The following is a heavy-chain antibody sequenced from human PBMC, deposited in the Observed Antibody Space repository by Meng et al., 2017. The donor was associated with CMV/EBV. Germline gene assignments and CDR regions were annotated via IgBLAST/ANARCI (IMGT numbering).Heavy chain of an antibody. D-gene: IGHD1-1*01. J-gene: IGHJ4*02. CDR1: GGSISSYY. CDR2: IYYSGST. CDR3: ESGPNWNYFDY. V-gene: IGHV4-59*01. Sequence: SETLSLTCTVSGGSISSYYWSWLRQPPGKGLEWIGSIYYSGSTNYNPSLKSRGTISVDTSKNQFYLKLSSVTDEDTAVYYCESGPNWNYFDYWGQGTLVTVSS.